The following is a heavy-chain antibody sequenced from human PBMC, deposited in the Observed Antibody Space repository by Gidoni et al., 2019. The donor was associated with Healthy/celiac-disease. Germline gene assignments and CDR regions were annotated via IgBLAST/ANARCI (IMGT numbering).Heavy chain of an antibody. J-gene: IGHJ5*02. Sequence: QVQLQESGPGLVKPSQTLSLTCTVSGGSIRSGGYYWSWVRQHPGKGLEWIGYIYYSGSTYYNPSLKSRVTISVDTSKNQFSLKLSSVTAADTAVYYCARDRDGDGFNWFDPWGQGTLVTVSS. CDR2: IYYSGST. CDR3: ARDRDGDGFNWFDP. D-gene: IGHD2-21*02. V-gene: IGHV4-31*03. CDR1: GGSIRSGGYY.